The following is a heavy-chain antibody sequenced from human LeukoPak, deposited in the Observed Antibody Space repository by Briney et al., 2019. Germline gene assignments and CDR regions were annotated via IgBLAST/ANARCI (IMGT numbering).Heavy chain of an antibody. CDR3: AKDRTVGASYWYFDL. V-gene: IGHV3-30*18. Sequence: GGSLRLSCAASGFTFSSYGMHWVRQAPGKGLEWVAVISYDGSNKYYADSVKGRFTISRDNSKNTLYLQMNTLRAEDTAIYYCAKDRTVGASYWYFDLWGRGTLVTVSS. CDR2: ISYDGSNK. J-gene: IGHJ2*01. D-gene: IGHD1-26*01. CDR1: GFTFSSYG.